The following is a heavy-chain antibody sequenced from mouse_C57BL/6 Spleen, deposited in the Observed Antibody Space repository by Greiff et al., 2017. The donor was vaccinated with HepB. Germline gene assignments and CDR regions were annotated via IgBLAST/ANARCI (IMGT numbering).Heavy chain of an antibody. CDR3: ARCGSYWYFDV. CDR2: IYPGDGDT. CDR1: GYAFSSYW. Sequence: VKLMESGAELVKPGASVKISCKASGYAFSSYWMNWVKQRPGKGLEWIGQIYPGDGDTNYNGKFKGKATLTADKSSSTAYMQLSSLTSEDSAVYFCARCGSYWYFDVWGTGTTVTVSS. J-gene: IGHJ1*03. V-gene: IGHV1-80*01. D-gene: IGHD1-1*02.